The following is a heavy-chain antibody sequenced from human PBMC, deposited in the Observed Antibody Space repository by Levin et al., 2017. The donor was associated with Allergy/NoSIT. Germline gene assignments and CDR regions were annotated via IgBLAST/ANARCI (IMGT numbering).Heavy chain of an antibody. J-gene: IGHJ3*01. V-gene: IGHV3-74*01. Sequence: QSGGSLRLSCVASGFTFSNHWMHWVRQAPGKGLVWVSRIHYGGGITNYADSVKGRFTISRDNTKNTLYLQMNSLRVEDTAVYYCARDANYGEHPPNDGFDVWGQGTMVTVSA. CDR2: IHYGGGIT. CDR1: GFTFSNHW. D-gene: IGHD4-17*01. CDR3: ARDANYGEHPPNDGFDV.